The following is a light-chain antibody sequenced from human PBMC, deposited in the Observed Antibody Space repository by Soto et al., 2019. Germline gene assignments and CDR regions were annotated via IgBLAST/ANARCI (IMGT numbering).Light chain of an antibody. CDR1: QDIKTY. J-gene: IGKJ3*01. Sequence: IQLTQSPSSLSASVGDRVSITCRASQDIKTYLAWYQQERGKAPKLLISGTFTLQSGVPSRFNGSGSGTDFTLTISRLQPEHFATYYCQHLNNYPPFTFGPGTKVDLE. CDR2: GTF. CDR3: QHLNNYPPFT. V-gene: IGKV1-9*01.